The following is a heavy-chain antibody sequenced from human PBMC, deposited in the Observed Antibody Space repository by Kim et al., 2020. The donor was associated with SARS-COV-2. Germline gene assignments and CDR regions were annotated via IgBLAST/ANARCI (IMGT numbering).Heavy chain of an antibody. D-gene: IGHD4-17*01. CDR2: IFYTGIT. V-gene: IGHV4-59*08. J-gene: IGHJ5*02. CDR3: ARQLMIRGLTSPSDPVSWFDP. Sequence: SETLSLSCAVSGVQITSYYWTWIRQSPGKRPEWIGHIFYTGITDYNPSLNSRATMSLDTSNNQLSLSLRSVTAADTAIYYCARQLMIRGLTSPSDPVSWFDPWGQGILVIVSS. CDR1: GVQITSYY.